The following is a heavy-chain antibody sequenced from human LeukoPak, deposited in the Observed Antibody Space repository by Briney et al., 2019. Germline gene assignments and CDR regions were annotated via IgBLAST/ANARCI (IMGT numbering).Heavy chain of an antibody. CDR3: ARGWDYDSGGRPTAYVY. CDR1: GGTFSSYA. J-gene: IGHJ4*02. D-gene: IGHD3-22*01. Sequence: SVKVSCKASGGTFSSYAISWVRQAPGQGLEWMGGIIPIFGTANYAQKFQGRVTITADESTSTAYMELSSLRSEDTAIYYCARGWDYDSGGRPTAYVYWGQGTLVSVSS. CDR2: IIPIFGTA. V-gene: IGHV1-69*01.